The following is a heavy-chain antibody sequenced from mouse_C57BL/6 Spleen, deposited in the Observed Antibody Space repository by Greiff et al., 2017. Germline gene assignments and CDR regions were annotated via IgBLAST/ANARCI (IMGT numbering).Heavy chain of an antibody. CDR3: ARWDYDEAYAMDY. CDR1: GYTFTDYN. D-gene: IGHD2-4*01. J-gene: IGHJ4*01. CDR2: INPTNGGT. V-gene: IGHV1-18*01. Sequence: EVQLQQPGPELVKPGASVKLPCKASGYTFTDYNMDWVKQSHGQSLEWIGDINPTNGGTNYNQKFKGKATLTVDKSSSTAYMELRSLTSEDTAVYYCARWDYDEAYAMDYWGQGTSVTVSS.